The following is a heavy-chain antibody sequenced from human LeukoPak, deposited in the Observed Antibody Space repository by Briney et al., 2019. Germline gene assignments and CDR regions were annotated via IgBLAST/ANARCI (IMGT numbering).Heavy chain of an antibody. Sequence: SQTLSLTCTVSGGSISSGSYYWSWIRQPAGKGLEWIGRIYTSGSTNYNPSLKSRVTISVDTSKNQFSLKLSSVTAADTAVYYCARGQWLVNWFDPWGQGTLVTVSS. CDR2: IYTSGST. CDR3: ARGQWLVNWFDP. J-gene: IGHJ5*02. D-gene: IGHD6-19*01. V-gene: IGHV4-61*02. CDR1: GGSISSGSYY.